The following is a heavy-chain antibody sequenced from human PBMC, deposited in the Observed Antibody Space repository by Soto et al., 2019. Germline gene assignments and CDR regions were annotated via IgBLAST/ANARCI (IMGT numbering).Heavy chain of an antibody. J-gene: IGHJ6*02. CDR3: ATGPLPRHYYYGMDV. CDR1: GFTFSSYS. Sequence: SGGSLRLSCAASGFTFSSYSMNWVRQAPGKGLEWVSSISSSSSYIYYADSVKGRFTISRDNAKNSLYLQMNSLRAEDTAVYYCATGPLPRHYYYGMDVWGQGTTVTVSS. V-gene: IGHV3-21*01. CDR2: ISSSSSYI.